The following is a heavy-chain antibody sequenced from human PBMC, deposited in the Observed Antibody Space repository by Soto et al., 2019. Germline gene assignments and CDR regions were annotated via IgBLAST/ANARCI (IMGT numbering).Heavy chain of an antibody. CDR1: GFTFSSSA. Sequence: GGSLRLACAASGFTFSSSAMSWVRQAPGEGLEWGSSISGRGDSTYYADSVKGRFTISRDNSKNTLYLQMNSLRAEDTAVYYCAAAQGNYYYGMDVWGHGTTVTVSS. CDR2: ISGRGDST. V-gene: IGHV3-23*01. CDR3: AAAQGNYYYGMDV. J-gene: IGHJ6*02. D-gene: IGHD6-13*01.